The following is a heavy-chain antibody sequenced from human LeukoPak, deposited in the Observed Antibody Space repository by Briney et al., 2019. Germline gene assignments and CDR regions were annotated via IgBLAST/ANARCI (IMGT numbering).Heavy chain of an antibody. CDR1: GGSISSGDYY. J-gene: IGHJ4*02. D-gene: IGHD5-24*01. Sequence: SETLSLTCAVSGGSISSGDYYWSWIRQPPGKGLEWIGYISYSGSTYYNPSLKSRVAISIDTSKSQFSLKLSSVTAADTAVYYCGRSDGYNFNCWGQGTLVTVSS. V-gene: IGHV4-30-4*01. CDR3: GRSDGYNFNC. CDR2: ISYSGST.